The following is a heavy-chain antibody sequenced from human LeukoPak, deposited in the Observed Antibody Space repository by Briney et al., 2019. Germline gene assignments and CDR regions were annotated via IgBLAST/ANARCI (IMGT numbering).Heavy chain of an antibody. V-gene: IGHV4-34*01. CDR2: INHSGST. Sequence: SETLSLTCAVYGGSFSGYYWSWIRQPPGKGLEWIGEINHSGSTNYNPSLKSRVTISVDTSKNQFSLKLSSVTAADTAVYYCARWSVDTAMAIDYWGQGTLVTVSS. CDR3: ARWSVDTAMAIDY. CDR1: GGSFSGYY. J-gene: IGHJ4*02. D-gene: IGHD5-18*01.